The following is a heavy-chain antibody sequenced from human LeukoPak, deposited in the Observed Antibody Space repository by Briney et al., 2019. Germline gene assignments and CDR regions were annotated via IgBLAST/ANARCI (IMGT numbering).Heavy chain of an antibody. CDR2: INHSGST. V-gene: IGHV4-34*01. CDR3: ASLWPYQLSAFDI. D-gene: IGHD2-2*01. J-gene: IGHJ3*02. CDR1: GGSFSGYY. Sequence: SETLSLTCAVYGGSFSGYYWSWIRQPPGKGLEWIGEINHSGSTNYNPSLKSRVTISVDTSKNQFSLKLSSVSAADTAVYYCASLWPYQLSAFDIWGQGTMVTVSS.